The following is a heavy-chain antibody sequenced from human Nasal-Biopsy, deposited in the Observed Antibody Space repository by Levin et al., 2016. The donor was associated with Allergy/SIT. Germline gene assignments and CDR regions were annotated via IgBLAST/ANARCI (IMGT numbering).Heavy chain of an antibody. CDR3: ARGVSTWTHIDY. Sequence: LSLTCAASGFTFSNYPIHWVRQAPGKGLEWVTFISYTGSNTDYADSVRGRFTISRDNSRNTVYLQMNSLRFEDTALYFCARGVSTWTHIDYWGPGTLVTVSS. CDR1: GFTFSNYP. D-gene: IGHD3/OR15-3a*01. V-gene: IGHV3-30-3*01. J-gene: IGHJ4*02. CDR2: ISYTGSNT.